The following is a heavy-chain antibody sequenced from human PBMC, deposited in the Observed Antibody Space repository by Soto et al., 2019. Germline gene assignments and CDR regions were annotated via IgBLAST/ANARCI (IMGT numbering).Heavy chain of an antibody. Sequence: SETLSLTCAFYGWSCSGYYWSLIRQPPGKGLEWIGGINYSGSTNYNPSLKSRVTISVDTSKNQFSLKLSSVTAADTAVYYCATRIAEDAFDIWGQGTMVTVSS. CDR2: INYSGST. D-gene: IGHD6-13*01. J-gene: IGHJ3*02. V-gene: IGHV4-34*01. CDR1: GWSCSGYY. CDR3: ATRIAEDAFDI.